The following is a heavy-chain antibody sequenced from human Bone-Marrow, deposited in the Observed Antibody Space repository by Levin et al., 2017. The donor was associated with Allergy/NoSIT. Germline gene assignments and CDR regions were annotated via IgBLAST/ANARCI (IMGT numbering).Heavy chain of an antibody. Sequence: PSETLSLTCTVSGGSISRYYWSWIRQPPGKGLEWIGYIYYSGSTNYNPSLKSRVTISVDTSKNQFSLKLSSVTAADTAVYYCARTRYYDSSGARVYFDYWGQGTLVTVSS. J-gene: IGHJ4*02. CDR3: ARTRYYDSSGARVYFDY. CDR2: IYYSGST. V-gene: IGHV4-59*01. D-gene: IGHD3-22*01. CDR1: GGSISRYY.